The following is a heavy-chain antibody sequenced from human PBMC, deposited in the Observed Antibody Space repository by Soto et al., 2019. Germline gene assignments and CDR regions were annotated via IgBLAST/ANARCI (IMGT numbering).Heavy chain of an antibody. V-gene: IGHV4-59*01. CDR3: AREGYYDSSGLWFDP. Sequence: SETLSLTCTVSGGSISSYYWSWIRQPPGKGLEWIGYIYYSGSTNYNPSLKSRVTISVDTSKNQFSLKLSSVTAADTAVYYCAREGYYDSSGLWFDPWGQGTLVTGLL. CDR2: IYYSGST. D-gene: IGHD3-22*01. CDR1: GGSISSYY. J-gene: IGHJ5*02.